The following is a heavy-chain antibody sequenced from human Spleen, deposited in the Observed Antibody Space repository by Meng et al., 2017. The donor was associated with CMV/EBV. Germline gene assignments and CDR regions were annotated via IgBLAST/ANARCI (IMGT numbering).Heavy chain of an antibody. CDR2: ISSSGSTI. V-gene: IGHV3-48*03. D-gene: IGHD3-9*01. CDR3: ARVTYYDILTGYQYYFDS. Sequence: GESLKISCAASGFTFSSYEMNWVRQAPGKGLEWVSYISSSGSTIYYADSVKGRFTISRDNAKNSLYLQMNSLRAEDTAVYYCARVTYYDILTGYQYYFDSWGQGTLVTVSS. J-gene: IGHJ4*02. CDR1: GFTFSSYE.